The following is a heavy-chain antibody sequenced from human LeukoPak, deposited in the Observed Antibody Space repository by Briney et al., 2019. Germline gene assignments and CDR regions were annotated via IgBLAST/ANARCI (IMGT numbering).Heavy chain of an antibody. J-gene: IGHJ4*02. D-gene: IGHD6-13*01. Sequence: ASVKVSCKASGYTFTGYYMHWVRQAPGQGLEWMGWINPNSGGTNYAQKFQGRVTMTRDTSISTAYMELSRLRSDDTAVYYCARAAYSSSWFLIGVGWGQGTLVTVSS. CDR3: ARAAYSSSWFLIGVG. CDR1: GYTFTGYY. V-gene: IGHV1-2*02. CDR2: INPNSGGT.